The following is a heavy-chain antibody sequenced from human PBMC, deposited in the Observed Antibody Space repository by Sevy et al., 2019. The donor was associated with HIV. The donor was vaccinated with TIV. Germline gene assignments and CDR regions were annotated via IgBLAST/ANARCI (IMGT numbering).Heavy chain of an antibody. D-gene: IGHD4-17*01. V-gene: IGHV1-69*06. CDR1: GGTFSSYA. CDR3: ASTDDYFDY. CDR2: IIPIFGTA. Sequence: ASVKVSCKASGGTFSSYAISWVRQAPGQGLEWMGGIIPIFGTANYAQKFQGRVTITADKSTSTAYMELSSLRSKDTAVYYCASTDDYFDYWGQGTLVTVSS. J-gene: IGHJ4*02.